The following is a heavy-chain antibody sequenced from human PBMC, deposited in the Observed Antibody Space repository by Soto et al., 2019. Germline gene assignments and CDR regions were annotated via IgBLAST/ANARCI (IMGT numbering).Heavy chain of an antibody. D-gene: IGHD3-3*01. Sequence: ASVKVSCKASGYTFTSYYMHWVRQAPGQGLEWMGIINPSGGSTSYAQKFQGRVTMTRDTSTSTVYMELSSLRAEDTAVYYCARDSLYYDFWSGYYPYAEGFDPWGQGTLVTVSS. CDR1: GYTFTSYY. V-gene: IGHV1-46*01. CDR3: ARDSLYYDFWSGYYPYAEGFDP. J-gene: IGHJ5*02. CDR2: INPSGGST.